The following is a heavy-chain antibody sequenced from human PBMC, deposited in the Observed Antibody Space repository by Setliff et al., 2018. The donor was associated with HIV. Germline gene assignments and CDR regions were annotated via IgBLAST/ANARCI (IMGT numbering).Heavy chain of an antibody. V-gene: IGHV4-30-2*01. D-gene: IGHD1-1*01. CDR3: ARAPPGTQNDAFDV. J-gene: IGHJ3*01. Sequence: PSETLSLTCAVSGGSMRSSGYYWTWTRQAPGQGLEWVGYIYYNGNAYYNPSLKSRVTISVDTSKNQFSLKLPSVTAADTAVYYYARAPPGTQNDAFDVWGQGTMVTVSS. CDR2: IYYNGNA. CDR1: GGSMRSSGYY.